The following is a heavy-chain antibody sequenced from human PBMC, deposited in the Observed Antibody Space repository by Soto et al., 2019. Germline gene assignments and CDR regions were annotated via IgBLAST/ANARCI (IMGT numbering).Heavy chain of an antibody. CDR1: GFTFSSYA. J-gene: IGHJ6*02. CDR3: AKSEVSSSWYNDRGYYYGMDV. V-gene: IGHV3-23*01. Sequence: PGGSLRLSCAASGFTFSSYAMSWVRQAPGKGLEWVSAISGSGGSTYYADSVKGRFTISRDNSKNTLYLQMNSLRAEDTAVYYCAKSEVSSSWYNDRGYYYGMDVWGQGTTVTVSS. CDR2: ISGSGGST. D-gene: IGHD6-13*01.